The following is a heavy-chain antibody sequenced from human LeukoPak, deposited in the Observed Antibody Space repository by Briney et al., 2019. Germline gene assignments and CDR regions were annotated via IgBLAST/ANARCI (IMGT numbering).Heavy chain of an antibody. D-gene: IGHD5-18*01. CDR2: ISGSGGST. CDR1: GFTFSSYA. J-gene: IGHJ4*02. Sequence: GGSLRLSCAASGFTFSSYAMGWVRQTPGKGLEWVSAISGSGGSTYYADSVKGRFTISRDNSKNTLYLQMNSLRAEDTAVYYCAKGRGYSPKFFDYWGQGTLVTVSS. CDR3: AKGRGYSPKFFDY. V-gene: IGHV3-23*01.